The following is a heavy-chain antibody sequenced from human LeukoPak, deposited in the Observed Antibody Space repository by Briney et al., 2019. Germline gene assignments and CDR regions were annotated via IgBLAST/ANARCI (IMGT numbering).Heavy chain of an antibody. CDR3: ARELPFDY. J-gene: IGHJ4*02. V-gene: IGHV3-74*01. CDR1: GFTFSSYW. CDR2: ISGDGSST. Sequence: QPGGSLRLSCAASGFTFSSYWMHWVRQTPGKGLVWVSRISGDGSSTTYAESVKGRFTISRDNAKNTLYLQMNTLRAEDTAVYDCARELPFDYWGQGTLVTVSS.